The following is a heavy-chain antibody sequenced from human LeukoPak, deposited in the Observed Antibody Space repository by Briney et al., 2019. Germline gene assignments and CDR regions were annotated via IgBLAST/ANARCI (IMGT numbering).Heavy chain of an antibody. V-gene: IGHV3-23*01. D-gene: IGHD3-22*01. J-gene: IGHJ4*02. CDR3: AKTSDISVRYYFDY. CDR1: GFTFSNYA. Sequence: GGSLRLSCAASGFTFSNYAMTRVRQAPGKGPEWVSGISGSGGVTYYADSVKGRFTISRDNSKNTLYVQMNSLRVEDTAVYYCAKTSDISVRYYFDYWGQGTLVAVSS. CDR2: ISGSGGVT.